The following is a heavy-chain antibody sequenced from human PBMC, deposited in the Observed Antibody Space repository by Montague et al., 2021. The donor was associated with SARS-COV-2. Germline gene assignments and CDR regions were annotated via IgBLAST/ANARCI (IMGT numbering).Heavy chain of an antibody. CDR1: GGSIRSCY. D-gene: IGHD1-26*01. CDR2: IYYDGST. CDR3: ARYGSYFEH. J-gene: IGHJ4*02. Sequence: SETLSLTCTVSGGSIRSCYWGWIRQTPGKGLEWIGYIYYDGSTNYNPSLKSRVTMSVDSSKNQFSLRLSSVTAADTAVYYCARYGSYFEHWGQGTLVTVSS. V-gene: IGHV4-59*03.